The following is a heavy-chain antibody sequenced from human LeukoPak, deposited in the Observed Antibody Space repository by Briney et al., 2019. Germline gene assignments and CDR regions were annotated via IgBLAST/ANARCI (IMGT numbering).Heavy chain of an antibody. CDR2: IYTSGST. CDR3: ARRTMVRGVISLFYFDY. J-gene: IGHJ4*02. V-gene: IGHV4-4*07. Sequence: SETLSLTCTVSGGSISSYYWSWIRQPAGKGLEWIGRIYTSGSTNYNPSLKSRVTMSVDTSKNQFSLKLSSVTAADTAVYYCARRTMVRGVISLFYFDYWGQGTLVTVSS. D-gene: IGHD3-10*01. CDR1: GGSISSYY.